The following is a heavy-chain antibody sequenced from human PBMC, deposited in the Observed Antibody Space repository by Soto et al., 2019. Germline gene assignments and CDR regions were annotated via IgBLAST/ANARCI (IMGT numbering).Heavy chain of an antibody. D-gene: IGHD3-10*01. CDR3: ASLGFGPPKDYNYGMDV. J-gene: IGHJ6*01. V-gene: IGHV1-2*02. CDR2: INPNSGGT. CDR1: GYSFTGYY. Sequence: ASVKVSCKATGYSFTGYYMHWVRQAPGEGLGWLGRINPNSGGTNDAQNFQGRVSMTRDTSISTAYMELSRLRSDDTAVYYCASLGFGPPKDYNYGMDVCGQQTTVTVSS.